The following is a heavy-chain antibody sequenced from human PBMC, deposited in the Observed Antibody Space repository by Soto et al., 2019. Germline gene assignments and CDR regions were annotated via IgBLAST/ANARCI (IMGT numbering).Heavy chain of an antibody. CDR1: GYTFTDYY. J-gene: IGHJ6*03. D-gene: IGHD3-3*01. CDR3: ARDYYFWSGPIMDV. Sequence: GASVKVSCKASGYTFTDYYMHWVRQAPGQGLEWMGWINPNSGGTNYAQKFQGWVTMTRDTSISTAYMELSRLRSDDTAVYYCARDYYFWSGPIMDVWGKGTTVTVSS. V-gene: IGHV1-2*04. CDR2: INPNSGGT.